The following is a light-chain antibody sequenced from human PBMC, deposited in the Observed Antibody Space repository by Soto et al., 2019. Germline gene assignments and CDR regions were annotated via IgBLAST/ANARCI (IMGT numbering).Light chain of an antibody. CDR1: NSDIGGYNY. CDR2: DVS. J-gene: IGLJ3*02. CDR3: CSVAAKDIFWV. V-gene: IGLV2-11*01. Sequence: QSALTQPRSVSGSPGQSVTISCTGTNSDIGGYNYVSWYQQHPGKAPKVMIYDVSRRPSGVPDSFSGSKSGNTTSLTISGLQAEDEADYYCCSVAAKDIFWVFGAGTKVTVL.